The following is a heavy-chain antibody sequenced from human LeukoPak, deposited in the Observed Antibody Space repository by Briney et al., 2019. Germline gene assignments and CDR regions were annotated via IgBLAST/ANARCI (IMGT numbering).Heavy chain of an antibody. Sequence: PSETLSLTCSVSGGFVSNFYWNWIRQSPGKGLEWMGLVFHGGNVSYNPSLRSRLRMSLDTSRNRVSLKLTFVTAADTAVYYCASETVSGVLTPHSFHRWGRGTPVTVSS. D-gene: IGHD3-3*01. CDR3: ASETVSGVLTPHSFHR. J-gene: IGHJ4*02. V-gene: IGHV4-59*02. CDR1: GGFVSNFY. CDR2: VFHGGNV.